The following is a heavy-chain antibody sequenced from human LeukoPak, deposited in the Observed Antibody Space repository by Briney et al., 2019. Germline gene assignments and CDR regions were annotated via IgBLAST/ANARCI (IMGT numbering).Heavy chain of an antibody. CDR3: AKRGGGVSSSWYVINWFDP. CDR1: GFTFSSYA. V-gene: IGHV3-23*01. Sequence: GGSLRLSCAASGFTFSSYAMHWVRQAPGKGLEWVSAISGSGGSTYYADSVKGRFPISRDNSKNTLYLQMNSLRAEDTAVYYCAKRGGGVSSSWYVINWFDPWGQGTLVTVSS. CDR2: ISGSGGST. J-gene: IGHJ5*02. D-gene: IGHD6-13*01.